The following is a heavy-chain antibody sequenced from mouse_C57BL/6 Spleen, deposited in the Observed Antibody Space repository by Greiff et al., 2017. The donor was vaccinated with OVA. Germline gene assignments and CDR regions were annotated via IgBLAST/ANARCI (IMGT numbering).Heavy chain of an antibody. J-gene: IGHJ2*01. D-gene: IGHD1-1*01. CDR2: ISSGSSTF. Sequence: EVKLVESGGGLVKPGGSLKLSCAASGFTFSDYGMHWVRQAPEKGLEWVAYISSGSSTFYYADTVKGRFTISRDNAKNTLFLQMTSLRSEDTAMYYCARDDYYGSSFDYWGQGTTLTVSS. CDR1: GFTFSDYG. CDR3: ARDDYYGSSFDY. V-gene: IGHV5-17*01.